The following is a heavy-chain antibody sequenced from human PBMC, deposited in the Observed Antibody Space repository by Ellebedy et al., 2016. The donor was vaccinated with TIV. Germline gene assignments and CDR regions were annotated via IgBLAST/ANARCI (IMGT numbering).Heavy chain of an antibody. D-gene: IGHD2-15*01. J-gene: IGHJ6*03. CDR3: AKTLRVLLPETYYYYMDV. CDR2: IYHSGST. CDR1: GGSITSSNW. V-gene: IGHV4-4*02. Sequence: MPSETLSLTCAVSGGSITSSNWWSWVRQPPGKGLEWIGEIYHSGSTNYNPSLKSRVTISVDKSKNQFSLKLSSVTAADTAVYYCAKTLRVLLPETYYYYMDVWGKGTTVTVSS.